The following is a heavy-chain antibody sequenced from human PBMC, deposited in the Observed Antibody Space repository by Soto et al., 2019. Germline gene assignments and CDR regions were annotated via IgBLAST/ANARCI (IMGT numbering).Heavy chain of an antibody. Sequence: EVQLVESGGGSVQPGGSLRLACIASGFIFGNFNMDWVRQAPGRGLEWVSYIDIGSGTIHDAGSVKGRFTISGDNGKNSLYLQMNSLRDEDTAVYYCVRDGLRGYDMDVWGQGTTVAVSS. CDR3: VRDGLRGYDMDV. D-gene: IGHD2-21*01. CDR1: GFIFGNFN. CDR2: IDIGSGTI. J-gene: IGHJ6*02. V-gene: IGHV3-48*02.